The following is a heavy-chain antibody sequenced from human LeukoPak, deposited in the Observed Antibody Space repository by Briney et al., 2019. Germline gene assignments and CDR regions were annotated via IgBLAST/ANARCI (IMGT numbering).Heavy chain of an antibody. V-gene: IGHV3-7*01. Sequence: GGSLRLSCAASGSTFSSYWMSWVRQAPGKGLEWVANIKQDGSEKYYVDSVKGRFTISRDNAKNSLYLQMNSLRAEDTAVYYCARDMGPLLAYFDLWGRGTLVTVSS. D-gene: IGHD2-15*01. CDR3: ARDMGPLLAYFDL. CDR2: IKQDGSEK. J-gene: IGHJ2*01. CDR1: GSTFSSYW.